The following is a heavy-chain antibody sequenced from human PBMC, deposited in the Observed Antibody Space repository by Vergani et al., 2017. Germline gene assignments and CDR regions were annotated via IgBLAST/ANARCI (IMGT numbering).Heavy chain of an antibody. CDR3: SRYCSSTSCQRYYYYGMDV. V-gene: IGHV3-23*04. D-gene: IGHD2-2*01. Sequence: EVQLVESGGGLVQPGGSLRLSCAASGFTFSSYAMSWVRQAPGKGLEWVSAISGSGGSTYYADSVKGRFTISRDNSKNTLYLQMNSLRAEDTAVYYCSRYCSSTSCQRYYYYGMDVWGQGTTVTFSS. CDR2: ISGSGGST. J-gene: IGHJ6*02. CDR1: GFTFSSYA.